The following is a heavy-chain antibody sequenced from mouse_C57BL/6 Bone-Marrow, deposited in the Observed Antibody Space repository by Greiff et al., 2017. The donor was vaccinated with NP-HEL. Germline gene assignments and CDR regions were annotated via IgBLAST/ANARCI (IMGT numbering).Heavy chain of an antibody. V-gene: IGHV2-9-1*01. D-gene: IGHD1-1*01. J-gene: IGHJ4*01. CDR1: GFSLTSYA. CDR2: IWTGGGT. Sequence: VQLQQSGPGLVAPSQSLSITCTVSGFSLTSYAISWVRQPPGKGLEWLGVIWTGGGTNYNSALKSRLSISKDNSKSQVFLKMNSLQTDDTARYYCARNPSYYYGSSPYAMYYWGQGTSVTVSS. CDR3: ARNPSYYYGSSPYAMYY.